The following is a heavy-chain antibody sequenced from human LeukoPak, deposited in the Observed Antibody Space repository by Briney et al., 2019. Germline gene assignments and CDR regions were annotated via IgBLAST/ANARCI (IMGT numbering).Heavy chain of an antibody. CDR3: ARGSPILLPSGFLTHARGYGMDV. Sequence: SETLSLTCTVSGGSISSYYWSWIRQPPGKGLEWIGYIYYSGSTYYNPSLKSRVTISVDTSKNQFSLKLSSVTAADTAVYYCARGSPILLPSGFLTHARGYGMDVWGQGTTVTVSS. CDR2: IYYSGST. CDR1: GGSISSYY. D-gene: IGHD2-15*01. V-gene: IGHV4-59*12. J-gene: IGHJ6*02.